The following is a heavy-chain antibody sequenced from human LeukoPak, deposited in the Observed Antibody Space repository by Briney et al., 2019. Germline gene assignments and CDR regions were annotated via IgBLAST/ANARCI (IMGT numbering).Heavy chain of an antibody. D-gene: IGHD3-16*01. J-gene: IGHJ4*02. CDR2: IYSGDNT. V-gene: IGHV3-66*02. CDR3: AGRRVLDASFDY. CDR1: GFTVRNNY. Sequence: SGGSLRLSCAASGFTVRNNYMSWVRQAPGKGLEWVSVIYSGDNTYYVESVKGRFTISRDNSKNTLFLQMNRLRAEDTAVYYCAGRRVLDASFDYWGQGTLVTVSS.